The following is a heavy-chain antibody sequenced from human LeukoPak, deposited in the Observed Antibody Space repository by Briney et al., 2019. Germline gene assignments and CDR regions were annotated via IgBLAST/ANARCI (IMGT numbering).Heavy chain of an antibody. D-gene: IGHD4-17*01. Sequence: GGSLRLSCAASGFTSNNYAMHWVRQAPGKGLEWVSLISGDGSTTYYADSVKGRFTISRDNSKNSLYLQMNSLRTEDTALYYCTKDYGDTGFPDYWGQGTQVTVSS. CDR2: ISGDGSTT. CDR1: GFTSNNYA. CDR3: TKDYGDTGFPDY. J-gene: IGHJ4*02. V-gene: IGHV3-43*02.